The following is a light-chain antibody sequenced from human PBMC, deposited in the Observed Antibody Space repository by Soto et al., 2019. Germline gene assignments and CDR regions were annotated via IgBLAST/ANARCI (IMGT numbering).Light chain of an antibody. J-gene: IGLJ1*01. CDR3: CSYVGRNTYV. V-gene: IGLV2-11*01. CDR2: DVS. Sequence: QSALTQTRSASGSPGQSITISCTGTSSDVGGYNYVSWYQQHPAKAPKLIILDVSKRPSGVPNRFAGSKSGNTASLTISGLRAEDEADYYCCSYVGRNTYVFGTGTKLTVL. CDR1: SSDVGGYNY.